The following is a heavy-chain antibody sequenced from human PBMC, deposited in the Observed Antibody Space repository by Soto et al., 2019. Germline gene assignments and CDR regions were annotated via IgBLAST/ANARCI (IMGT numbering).Heavy chain of an antibody. J-gene: IGHJ5*02. V-gene: IGHV4-59*01. CDR2: IYYSGST. Sequence: SETLSLTCTVSGGSISSYYWSWIRQPPGKGLEWIGYIYYSGSTNYNPSLKSRVTISVDTSKNQFSLKLSSVTAADTAVYYCARDLAASTGFDPWGQGTLVTVSS. CDR1: GGSISSYY. CDR3: ARDLAASTGFDP.